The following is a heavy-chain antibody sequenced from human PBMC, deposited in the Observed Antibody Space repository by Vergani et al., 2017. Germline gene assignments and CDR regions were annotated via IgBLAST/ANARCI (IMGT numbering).Heavy chain of an antibody. Sequence: QVQLVQSGAEVKKPGSSVKVSCKASVGTFSSYTISWVRQAPGQGLEWMGRIIPILGIANYAPKFQGRVTITADKSTSTAYMELSSLRSEDTAVYYCARWAYSGSSTMASRYGMDVWGQGTTVTVSS. CDR1: VGTFSSYT. CDR2: IIPILGIA. CDR3: ARWAYSGSSTMASRYGMDV. V-gene: IGHV1-69*02. D-gene: IGHD1-26*01. J-gene: IGHJ6*02.